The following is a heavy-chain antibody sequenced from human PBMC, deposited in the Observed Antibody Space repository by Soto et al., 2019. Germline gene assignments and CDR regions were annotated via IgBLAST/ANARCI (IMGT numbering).Heavy chain of an antibody. J-gene: IGHJ5*02. D-gene: IGHD3-10*01. CDR3: ARDGSGIERYNWFDP. Sequence: QVQLVESGGGLVKPGGSLRLSCAASGFTFSDYYMSWIRQAPGKGLEWVSYISSSGSTIYYADSVKGRFTISRDNAKNSLLRQMNSLRAEDTSVAYCARDGSGIERYNWFDPWGQGTLVTVSS. V-gene: IGHV3-11*01. CDR2: ISSSGSTI. CDR1: GFTFSDYY.